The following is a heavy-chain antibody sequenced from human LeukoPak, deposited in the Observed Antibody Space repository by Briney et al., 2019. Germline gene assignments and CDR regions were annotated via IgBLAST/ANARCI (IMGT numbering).Heavy chain of an antibody. CDR3: ARDERCSGSTCSYYFDY. V-gene: IGHV3-33*01. CDR2: IWYDGSNK. D-gene: IGHD2-15*01. CDR1: GFSFSTYA. J-gene: IGHJ4*02. Sequence: PGGSLRLSCAASGFSFSTYAIHWVRQAPGKGLEWVAVIWYDGSNKFYADSVKGRFTISRDNSENTLYLQVNSLRAEDTAVYYCARDERCSGSTCSYYFDYWGQGTLVTVSS.